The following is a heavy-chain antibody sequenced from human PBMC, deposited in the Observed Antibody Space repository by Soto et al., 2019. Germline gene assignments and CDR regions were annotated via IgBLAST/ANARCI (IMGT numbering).Heavy chain of an antibody. CDR2: ISYDGSNK. Sequence: GGSLRLSCAASGFTFSSYGMHWVRQAPGKGLEWVAVISYDGSNKYYADSVKGRFTISRDNSKNTLYLQMNSLRAEDTAVYYCAKLVGAMQTFDYWGQGTLVTVSS. V-gene: IGHV3-30*18. J-gene: IGHJ4*02. CDR3: AKLVGAMQTFDY. D-gene: IGHD2-15*01. CDR1: GFTFSSYG.